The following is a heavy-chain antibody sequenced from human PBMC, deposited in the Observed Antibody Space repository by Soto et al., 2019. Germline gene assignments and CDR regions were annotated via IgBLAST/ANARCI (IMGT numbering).Heavy chain of an antibody. V-gene: IGHV4-59*01. Sequence: SETLALTCTVSGGSISSYYWSWIRQPPGKVLEWIGYIYYSGSTNYNPSLKSRVTISVDPSQTQFSLKLSSVTAADTAVYYCARFIGMGAAAGLGYYYYGMAVWGQGTTVTVSS. J-gene: IGHJ6*02. CDR3: ARFIGMGAAAGLGYYYYGMAV. CDR2: IYYSGST. D-gene: IGHD6-13*01. CDR1: GGSISSYY.